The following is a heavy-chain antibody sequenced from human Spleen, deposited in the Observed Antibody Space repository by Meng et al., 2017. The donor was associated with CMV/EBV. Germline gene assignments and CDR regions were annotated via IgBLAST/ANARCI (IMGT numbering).Heavy chain of an antibody. CDR3: AKDTPSRYQNPD. D-gene: IGHD2-2*01. CDR2: ISGSGGST. V-gene: IGHV3-23*01. CDR1: GFTFSSYA. Sequence: CAASGFTFSSYAMSWVRQAPGKGLECVSAISGSGGSTYYADSVKGRFTISRDNSKNTLYLQMNSLRAEDTAVYYCAKDTPSRYQNPDWGQGTLVTVSS. J-gene: IGHJ4*02.